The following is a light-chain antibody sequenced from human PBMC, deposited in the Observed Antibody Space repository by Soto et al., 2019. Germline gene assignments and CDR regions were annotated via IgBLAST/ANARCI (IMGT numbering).Light chain of an antibody. Sequence: QTVVTQEPSLAVSPGGTGTLTCGLSSGSVSTSYYPSWYQQTPGQAPRTLISSTNTRSSGVPDRFSGSILGNKAALTITGAQANDESDYYCVLYMGSGTVVFGGGTKLTVL. CDR3: VLYMGSGTVV. CDR2: STN. J-gene: IGLJ2*01. CDR1: SGSVSTSYY. V-gene: IGLV8-61*01.